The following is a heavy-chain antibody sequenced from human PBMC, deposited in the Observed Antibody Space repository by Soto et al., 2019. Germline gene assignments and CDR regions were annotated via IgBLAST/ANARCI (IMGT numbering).Heavy chain of an antibody. CDR1: GGTFSSYT. V-gene: IGHV1-69*02. CDR2: IIPILGIA. Sequence: QVQLVQSGAEVKKPGSSVKVSCKASGGTFSSYTISWVRQAPGQGLEWMGRIIPILGIANYAQKFQGRVTITADKSTSTAYMELSSLRSEDTAVYYCARHDYTGTSARGYFDYWGQGTLFTVSS. D-gene: IGHD1-1*01. CDR3: ARHDYTGTSARGYFDY. J-gene: IGHJ4*02.